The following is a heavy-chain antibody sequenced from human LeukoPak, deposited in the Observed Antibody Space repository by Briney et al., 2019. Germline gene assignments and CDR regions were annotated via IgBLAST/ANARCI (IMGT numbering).Heavy chain of an antibody. CDR1: GYTFASYG. J-gene: IGHJ4*02. D-gene: IGHD1-26*01. CDR3: ARRSGSPPEFDY. V-gene: IGHV1-18*01. Sequence: ASVKVSFKTSGYTFASYGVSWVRQAPGQGLEWMGWISGYNGSTNYAQRLQGRVTMTTDTSTSTAYMELRSLRSDDTAVYYCARRSGSPPEFDYWVQGTLVTVSS. CDR2: ISGYNGST.